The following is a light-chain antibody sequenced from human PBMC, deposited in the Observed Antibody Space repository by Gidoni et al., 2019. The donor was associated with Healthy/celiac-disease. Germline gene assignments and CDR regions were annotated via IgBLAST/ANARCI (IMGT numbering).Light chain of an antibody. CDR3: QQSYSTPFT. CDR1: QSIRSY. V-gene: IGKV1-39*01. Sequence: IQMTHSPSSLSASVGDIVTITCRSSQSIRSYLNWYQQKPGKAPKLLIYAASSLQSGVPSRFSGSGSGTDFTLTISSLQPEDFATYYGQQSYSTPFTFGPGTKVDIK. CDR2: AAS. J-gene: IGKJ3*01.